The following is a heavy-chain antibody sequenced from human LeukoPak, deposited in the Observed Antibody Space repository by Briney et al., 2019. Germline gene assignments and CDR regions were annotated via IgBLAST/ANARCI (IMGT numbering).Heavy chain of an antibody. J-gene: IGHJ4*02. CDR2: IWYDGSKE. V-gene: IGHV3-33*01. D-gene: IGHD3-22*01. Sequence: GRSLGLSCAVSGFTFSSYGMHWVRQAPGKGLEWVAVIWYDGSKEYYADSVKGRFTISRDNSKNTLYLQMNSLRAEDTAMYYCARDECSSGVCRNDYWGQGTLVTVSS. CDR3: ARDECSSGVCRNDY. CDR1: GFTFSSYG.